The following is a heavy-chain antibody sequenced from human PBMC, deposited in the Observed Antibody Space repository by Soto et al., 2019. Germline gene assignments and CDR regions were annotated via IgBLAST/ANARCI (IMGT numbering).Heavy chain of an antibody. V-gene: IGHV1-69*06. Sequence: GASVKVSCKASGGTFSSYAISWVRQAPGQGLEWMGGIIPIFGTANYAQKFQGRVTITADKSTSTAYMELSSLRSEDTAVYYCARDGYCGGDCYLDYWGQGTLVTVSS. CDR1: GGTFSSYA. D-gene: IGHD2-21*02. CDR2: IIPIFGTA. J-gene: IGHJ4*02. CDR3: ARDGYCGGDCYLDY.